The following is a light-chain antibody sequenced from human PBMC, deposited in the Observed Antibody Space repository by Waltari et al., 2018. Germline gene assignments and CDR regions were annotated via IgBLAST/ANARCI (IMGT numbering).Light chain of an antibody. V-gene: IGKV3-11*01. CDR2: DTS. Sequence: EIVLTQSPATLSLSPGERATLSCRASQSFGNYLALYQQTPGLAPRLLIYDTSNRATGIPARFSGSGSGTDFTLTISSLEPEDFAFYYCQQGRSWPPVTFGQGTRLEIK. CDR1: QSFGNY. J-gene: IGKJ5*01. CDR3: QQGRSWPPVT.